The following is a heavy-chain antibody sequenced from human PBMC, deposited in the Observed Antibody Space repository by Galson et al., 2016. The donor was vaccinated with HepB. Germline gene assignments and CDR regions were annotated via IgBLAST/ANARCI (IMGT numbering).Heavy chain of an antibody. CDR3: TRGWIREYSSGNGGGNGGDH. D-gene: IGHD2-21*01. Sequence: SLRLSCAASGFIVSSNYMNWVRQAPGNGLGWVSVLYASGKTYYADSVKGRFTISRDNSKNILFLQMNSLRAEDTAVYYCTRGWIREYSSGNGGGNGGDHWGQGTLVTVSS. V-gene: IGHV3-53*01. J-gene: IGHJ4*02. CDR2: LYASGKT. CDR1: GFIVSSNY.